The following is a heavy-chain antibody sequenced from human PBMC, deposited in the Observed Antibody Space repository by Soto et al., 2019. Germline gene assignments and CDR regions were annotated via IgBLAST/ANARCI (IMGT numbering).Heavy chain of an antibody. D-gene: IGHD1-26*01. Sequence: QVQLVQSGAEVKKPGSSVKVSCKASGGTFSSYAISWVRQAPGQGLEWMGGIIPIFGTANYAQKFQGRVTITADESTSTAYMDMSSLRSEDTAVYYCARSASMGPRGYYYGMDVWGQGTTVTVSS. CDR2: IIPIFGTA. CDR1: GGTFSSYA. J-gene: IGHJ6*02. V-gene: IGHV1-69*01. CDR3: ARSASMGPRGYYYGMDV.